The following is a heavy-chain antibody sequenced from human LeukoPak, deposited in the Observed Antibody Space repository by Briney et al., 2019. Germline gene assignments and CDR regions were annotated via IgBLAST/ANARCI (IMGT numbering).Heavy chain of an antibody. CDR2: INHSGST. Sequence: SETLSLTCTVSGGSISSSSYYWGWIRQPPGKGLEWIGEINHSGSTNYNPSLKSRVTISVDTSKNQFSLKLSSVTAADTAVYYCARATLTPIAAALRDWGQGTLVTVSS. CDR1: GGSISSSSYY. D-gene: IGHD6-13*01. CDR3: ARATLTPIAAALRD. V-gene: IGHV4-39*07. J-gene: IGHJ4*02.